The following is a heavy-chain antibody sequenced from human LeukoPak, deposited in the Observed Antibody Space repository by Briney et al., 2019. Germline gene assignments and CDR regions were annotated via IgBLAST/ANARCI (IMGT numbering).Heavy chain of an antibody. V-gene: IGHV3-21*01. D-gene: IGHD3-3*01. CDR2: ISSSSSYI. CDR1: GFTFSSYS. J-gene: IGHJ4*02. Sequence: GGSLRLSCAASGFTFSSYSMNWVRQAPGKGLEWVSSISSSSSYIYYADSVKGRFTISRDNAKTSLYLQMNSLRAEDTAVYYCAREYYDFWSGPDYWGQGTLVTVSS. CDR3: AREYYDFWSGPDY.